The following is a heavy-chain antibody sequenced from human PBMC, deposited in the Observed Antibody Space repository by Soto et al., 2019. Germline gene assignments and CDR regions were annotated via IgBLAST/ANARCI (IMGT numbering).Heavy chain of an antibody. J-gene: IGHJ6*02. D-gene: IGHD6-19*01. CDR3: ARVEAVAGLYNYHGLDV. CDR2: IVPIFGTT. V-gene: IGHV1-69*12. CDR1: GGTFSNYA. Sequence: QVQLVQSGAEVKKPGSSVKVSCKVSGGTFSNYAIDWVRLAPGHGLEWMGGIVPIFGTTYYTQEFQGRATIIADDSTYTDYLEMSSLRSEDTAIYYCARVEAVAGLYNYHGLDVWGQGTAVTVSS.